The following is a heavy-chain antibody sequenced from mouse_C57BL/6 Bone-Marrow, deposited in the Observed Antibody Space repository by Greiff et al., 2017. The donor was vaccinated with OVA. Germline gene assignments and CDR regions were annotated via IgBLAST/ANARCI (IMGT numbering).Heavy chain of an antibody. V-gene: IGHV5-4*03. CDR2: ISDGGSYT. D-gene: IGHD1-1*01. Sequence: EVNVVESGGGLVKPGGSLKLSCAASGFTFSSYAMSWVRQTPEKRLEWVATISDGGSYTYYPDNVQGRFTISRDNAKNNLYLQMSHLKSEDTAMYYCARGFITTFDYWGQGTTLTVSS. CDR3: ARGFITTFDY. J-gene: IGHJ2*01. CDR1: GFTFSSYA.